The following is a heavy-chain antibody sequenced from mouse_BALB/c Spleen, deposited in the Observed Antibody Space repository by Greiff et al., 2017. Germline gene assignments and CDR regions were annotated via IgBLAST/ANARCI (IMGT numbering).Heavy chain of an antibody. V-gene: IGHV5-17*02. J-gene: IGHJ4*01. CDR3: ASGAMDY. CDR1: GFTFSSFG. Sequence: EVKLMESGGGLVQPGGSRKLSCAASGFTFSSFGMHWVRQAPEKGLEWVAYISSGSSTIYYADTVKGRFTISRDNPKNTLFLQMTSLRSEDTAMYYCASGAMDYWGQGTSGTVSS. CDR2: ISSGSSTI.